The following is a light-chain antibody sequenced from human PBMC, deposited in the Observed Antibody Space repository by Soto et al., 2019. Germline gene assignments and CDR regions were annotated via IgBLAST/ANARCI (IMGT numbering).Light chain of an antibody. V-gene: IGKV3-20*01. CDR2: GAS. Sequence: EIVLTQSPATLSLSPGERATLSCRASQSVSSSYLAWYQQKPGQAPRLLIYGASSRATGIPARLSGSGSGTDFTLTISSLEPEDFAVYYCQQYHNWPINFGQGTRLEIK. CDR1: QSVSSSY. CDR3: QQYHNWPIN. J-gene: IGKJ5*01.